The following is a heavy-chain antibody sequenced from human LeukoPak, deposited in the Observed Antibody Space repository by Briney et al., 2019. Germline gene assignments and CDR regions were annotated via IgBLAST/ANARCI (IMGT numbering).Heavy chain of an antibody. CDR3: ASHQLADFDY. Sequence: PGGSLRLSCAASGFTFSSYSMSWVRQAPGKGLEWVSYISSSSSTIYYADSVKGRFTISRDNAKNSLYLQMNSLRAEDTAVYYCASHQLADFDYWGQGTLVTVSS. D-gene: IGHD2-2*01. CDR1: GFTFSSYS. J-gene: IGHJ4*02. V-gene: IGHV3-48*01. CDR2: ISSSSSTI.